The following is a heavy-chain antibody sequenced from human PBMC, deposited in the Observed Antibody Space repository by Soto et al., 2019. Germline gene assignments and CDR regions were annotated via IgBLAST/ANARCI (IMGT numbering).Heavy chain of an antibody. D-gene: IGHD3-22*01. Sequence: XGGSLRLACEASGFVFSGYSMSWVRQSPGKGLEWVADITVSSSVLSYADSVRGRFTISRHNGKNSLSLQMNSLRDEDTAVYYCARVPYFYESSGYSSDYYYFDYWGQGTQVTVSS. V-gene: IGHV3-48*02. CDR3: ARVPYFYESSGYSSDYYYFDY. J-gene: IGHJ4*02. CDR2: ITVSSSVL. CDR1: GFVFSGYS.